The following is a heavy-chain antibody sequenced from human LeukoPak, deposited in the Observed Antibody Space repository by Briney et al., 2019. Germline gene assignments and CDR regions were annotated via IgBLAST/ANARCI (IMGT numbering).Heavy chain of an antibody. CDR2: ISPSGGST. CDR1: GHTFTSNY. J-gene: IGHJ5*02. V-gene: IGHV1-46*01. D-gene: IGHD5-24*01. Sequence: AASVKVSCKAFGHTFTSNYMHWVRQAPGQGPEWMGVISPSGGSTTYAQKFQGRVTLTRDMSTSTDYLELSSLRSEDTAVYYCARDNSVRDEAWWFNPWGQGTLVTVSS. CDR3: ARDNSVRDEAWWFNP.